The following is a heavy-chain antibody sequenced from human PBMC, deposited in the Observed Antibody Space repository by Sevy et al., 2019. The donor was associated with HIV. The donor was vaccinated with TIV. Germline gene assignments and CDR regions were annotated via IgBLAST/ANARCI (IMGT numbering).Heavy chain of an antibody. D-gene: IGHD2-2*01. Sequence: SETLSLTCTVSGGSISSGGYYWSWIRQHPGKGLEWIGYIYYSGSTYYNPSLKSRVTISVDTSKNQFSLKLSSVTAADTAVYYFALSNPDCSSTSCPQTFDYWGQGTLVTVSS. V-gene: IGHV4-31*03. CDR1: GGSISSGGYY. CDR3: ALSNPDCSSTSCPQTFDY. CDR2: IYYSGST. J-gene: IGHJ4*02.